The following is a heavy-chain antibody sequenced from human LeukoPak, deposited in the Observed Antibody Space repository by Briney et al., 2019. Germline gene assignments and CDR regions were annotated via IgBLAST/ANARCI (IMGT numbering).Heavy chain of an antibody. CDR1: GFTFSSYW. V-gene: IGHV3-7*03. J-gene: IGHJ5*02. Sequence: GGSLRLSCAASGFTFSSYWMSWVRQAPGKGLEWVANIKQDGSEKYYVDSVKGRFTISRDNAKNSLYLQMNSLRAEDTALYYCARDAAAEWFDPWGQGTLVTVSS. CDR3: ARDAAAEWFDP. D-gene: IGHD6-13*01. CDR2: IKQDGSEK.